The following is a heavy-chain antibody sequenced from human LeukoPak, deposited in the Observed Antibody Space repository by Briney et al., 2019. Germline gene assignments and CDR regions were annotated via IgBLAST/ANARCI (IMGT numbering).Heavy chain of an antibody. Sequence: PGGSLRLSCAASGFTFSSYSMNWVRQAPGKGLEWVSSISSSSSYIYYADSVKGRFTISRDNAKNSLYLQINSLRAEDTAVYYCARDLREQWLVLSWFDPWGQGTLVTVSS. D-gene: IGHD6-19*01. V-gene: IGHV3-21*01. CDR2: ISSSSSYI. CDR3: ARDLREQWLVLSWFDP. J-gene: IGHJ5*02. CDR1: GFTFSSYS.